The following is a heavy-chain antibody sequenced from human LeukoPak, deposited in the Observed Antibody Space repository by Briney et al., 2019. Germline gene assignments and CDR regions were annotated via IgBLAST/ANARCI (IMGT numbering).Heavy chain of an antibody. CDR3: ARDTTDNAFDI. CDR1: GFTFSSYS. Sequence: GGSLRLFCAASGFTFSSYSMNWVRQAPGKGLEWVSYISSSSSTIYYADSVKGRFTISRDNAKNSLYLQMNSLRAGDTAVYYCARDTTDNAFDIWGQGTMVTVSS. J-gene: IGHJ3*02. CDR2: ISSSSSTI. V-gene: IGHV3-48*01. D-gene: IGHD4-11*01.